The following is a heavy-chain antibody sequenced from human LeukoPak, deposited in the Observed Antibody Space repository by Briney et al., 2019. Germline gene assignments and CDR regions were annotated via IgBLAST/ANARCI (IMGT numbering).Heavy chain of an antibody. CDR1: GGTFSSYA. V-gene: IGHV1-69*13. Sequence: GASVNVSCKASGGTFSSYAISWVRQAPGQGLEWMGGIIPIFGTANYAQKFQGRVTITADESTSTAYMELSSLRSEDTAVYYCARGPPNGYGHYGVFNDYWGQGTLVTVSS. J-gene: IGHJ4*02. D-gene: IGHD4-17*01. CDR2: IIPIFGTA. CDR3: ARGPPNGYGHYGVFNDY.